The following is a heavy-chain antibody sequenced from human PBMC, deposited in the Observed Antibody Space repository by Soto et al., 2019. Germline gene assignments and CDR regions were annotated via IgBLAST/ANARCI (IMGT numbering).Heavy chain of an antibody. D-gene: IGHD3-10*01. CDR2: IGSRSNHI. CDR1: GFTFSNYR. Sequence: EVQLVESGGGLVKPGGSLRLSCAAPGFTFSNYRMNWVRQVPGKGLEWVSFIGSRSNHIYYADSVRGRFTISRDNAKNSLYLQMNSLSAEDTAVYYCAKDRGRGSPVSGGMDVWGQGTTVTVSS. CDR3: AKDRGRGSPVSGGMDV. V-gene: IGHV3-21*02. J-gene: IGHJ6*02.